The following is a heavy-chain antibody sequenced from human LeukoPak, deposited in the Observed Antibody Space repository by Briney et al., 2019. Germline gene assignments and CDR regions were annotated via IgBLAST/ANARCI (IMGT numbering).Heavy chain of an antibody. J-gene: IGHJ4*02. V-gene: IGHV3-23*01. CDR2: SGSGGGT. Sequence: QPGGSLRLSCAASGFTFSSYTMRWVRQAPGKGLEWVSTSGSGGGTYYADSVKGRFTISRDNSKNTLYLQMNSLRAEDTAVYYCALVYAGYWGQGTLVTVSS. CDR1: GFTFSSYT. CDR3: ALVYAGY. D-gene: IGHD2-8*01.